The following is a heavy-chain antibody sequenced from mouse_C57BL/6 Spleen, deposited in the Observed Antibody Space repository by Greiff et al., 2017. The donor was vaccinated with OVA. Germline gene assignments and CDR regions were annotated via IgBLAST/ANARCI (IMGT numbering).Heavy chain of an antibody. CDR3: AREAYSNYVDY. J-gene: IGHJ2*01. CDR2: IIYDGSST. D-gene: IGHD2-5*01. Sequence: EVQLVESEGGLVQPGSSMNLSCTASGFTFSDYYMAWVRQVPEHGLEWVANIIYDGSSTYYLDSLKSRFLISRDNAKNILYLQLSSLKSENTATDYCAREAYSNYVDYWGQGTTLTVSS. V-gene: IGHV5-16*01. CDR1: GFTFSDYY.